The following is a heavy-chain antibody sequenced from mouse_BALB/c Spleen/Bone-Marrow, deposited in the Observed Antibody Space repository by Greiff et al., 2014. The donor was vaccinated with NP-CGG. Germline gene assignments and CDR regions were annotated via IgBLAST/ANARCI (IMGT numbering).Heavy chain of an antibody. CDR1: GYTFTDYN. D-gene: IGHD1-2*01. CDR2: IYPYNGGT. J-gene: IGHJ3*01. Sequence: EVQLQESGPELVKPGASVKISCKASGYTFTDYNMHWVKQSHGKSLEWIGYIYPYNGGTGYNQKFKSKATLTVDNSSSTAYMELRSLTSEDSAVYCCARRFITTAAWFAYWGQGTLVTVSA. V-gene: IGHV1S29*02. CDR3: ARRFITTAAWFAY.